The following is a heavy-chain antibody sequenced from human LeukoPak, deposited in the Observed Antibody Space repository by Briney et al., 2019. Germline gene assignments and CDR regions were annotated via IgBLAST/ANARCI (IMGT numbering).Heavy chain of an antibody. D-gene: IGHD1-14*01. CDR3: ARVSNLGDAFDI. CDR1: GFTFSSYS. Sequence: PGGSLRLSCAASGFTFSSYSMNWVRQAPGKGLEWVSSISSSSSYIYYADSVKGRFTISRDNAKNSLYLQMNSLRAEDTAVYYCARVSNLGDAFDIWGQGTMVTVSS. J-gene: IGHJ3*02. V-gene: IGHV3-21*01. CDR2: ISSSSSYI.